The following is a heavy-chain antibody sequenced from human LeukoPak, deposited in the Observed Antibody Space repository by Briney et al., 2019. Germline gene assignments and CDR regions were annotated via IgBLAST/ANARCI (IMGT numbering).Heavy chain of an antibody. D-gene: IGHD6-19*01. CDR3: ASIAVAGTWNWFDP. Sequence: ASVKVSCKASGYTFTCYYMHWVRQAPGQGLEWMGWINPNSGGTNYAQKFQGRVTMTRDTSISTAYMELSRLRSDDTAVYYRASIAVAGTWNWFDPWGQGTLVTVSS. J-gene: IGHJ5*02. V-gene: IGHV1-2*02. CDR1: GYTFTCYY. CDR2: INPNSGGT.